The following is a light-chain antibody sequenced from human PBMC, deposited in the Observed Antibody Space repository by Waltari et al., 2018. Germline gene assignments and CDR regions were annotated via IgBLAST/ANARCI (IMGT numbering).Light chain of an antibody. CDR3: HKYGSCPAT. J-gene: IGKJ4*01. CDR1: QSVTSSF. Sequence: EIVLTQSPGTLSLSPGERVTLSCRASQSVTSSFLVWYQQKPGQAPRLLIYAGSTRATGTPDRFSGSGSATDFTLTISRLGPEVFAVYYCHKYGSCPATFGGGTKVEIK. V-gene: IGKV3-20*01. CDR2: AGS.